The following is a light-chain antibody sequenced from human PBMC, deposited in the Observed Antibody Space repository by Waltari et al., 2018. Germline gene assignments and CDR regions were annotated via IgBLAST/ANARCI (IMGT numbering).Light chain of an antibody. CDR2: VYSDGSH. J-gene: IGLJ3*02. V-gene: IGLV4-69*01. CDR1: RGHSTNA. Sequence: QLVLTQSPSASASLGASVKLTCTLSRGHSTNAIAWLQKRPEKGPRYLMKVYSDGSHNKGDEIPDRFSGSSSGAERYLTISSLQSEDEADYYCQTGGHGTWVFGGGTKLTVL. CDR3: QTGGHGTWV.